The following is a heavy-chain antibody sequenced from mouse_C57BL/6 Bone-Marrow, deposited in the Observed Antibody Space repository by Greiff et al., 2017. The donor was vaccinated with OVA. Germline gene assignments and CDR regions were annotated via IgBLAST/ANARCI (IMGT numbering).Heavy chain of an antibody. D-gene: IGHD4-1*01. CDR3: ARDEANWVFDY. CDR2: INPNNGGT. V-gene: IGHV1-26*01. J-gene: IGHJ2*01. Sequence: VQLQQSGPELVKPGASVKISCKASGYTFTDYYMNWVKQSHGKSLEWIGDINPNNGGTSYNQKFKGKATLTVDKSSSTAYMELRSLTSEDSAVYYCARDEANWVFDYWGQGTTLTVSS. CDR1: GYTFTDYY.